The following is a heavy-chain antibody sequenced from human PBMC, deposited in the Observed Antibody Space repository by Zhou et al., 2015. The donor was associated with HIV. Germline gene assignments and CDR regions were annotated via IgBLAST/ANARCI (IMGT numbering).Heavy chain of an antibody. J-gene: IGHJ5*02. CDR1: GYTFTDYY. Sequence: QVQLVQSGAEVKKPGASVKVSCKASGYTFTDYYMHWVRQAPGQGLEWMGWINPNSGGTNYAQKFQGRVTMTRDTSISTAYMELSRLKSDDTAVYYCARDGILVGYGEXKANNWFRPRGARGNPGPPSP. CDR2: INPNSGGT. D-gene: IGHD1-26*01. CDR3: ARDGILVGYGEXKANNWFRPR. V-gene: IGHV1-2*02.